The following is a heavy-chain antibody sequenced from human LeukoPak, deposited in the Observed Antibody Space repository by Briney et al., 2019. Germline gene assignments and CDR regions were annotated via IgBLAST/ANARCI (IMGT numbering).Heavy chain of an antibody. J-gene: IGHJ3*02. CDR3: ARETSTTYDRAIDI. CDR2: MYTSGIT. V-gene: IGHV4-4*07. CDR1: GGDSINSYF. D-gene: IGHD1-26*01. Sequence: PSETLSLTCTVSGGDSINSYFGSWIRRPAGKGREWIGRMYTSGITNYSPSLKSRVTMSIDTSNNQISLNLPSVTAAATAMYYCARETSTTYDRAIDIWGQGTMVTVSS.